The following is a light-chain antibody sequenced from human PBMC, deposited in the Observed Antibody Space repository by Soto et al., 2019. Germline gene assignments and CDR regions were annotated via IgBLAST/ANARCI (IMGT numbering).Light chain of an antibody. CDR3: HQATSGLRT. J-gene: IGKJ1*01. V-gene: IGKV3-15*01. CDR2: GAS. Sequence: IVMTQSPVTLSMSPGDRATLSCRASQNVATNVAWYQQKPGRAPRLLIYGASIRATGVPARFSGSGSGTEFTLTIDSLQSEDFAVFYCHQATSGLRTFGRGTRVEV. CDR1: QNVATN.